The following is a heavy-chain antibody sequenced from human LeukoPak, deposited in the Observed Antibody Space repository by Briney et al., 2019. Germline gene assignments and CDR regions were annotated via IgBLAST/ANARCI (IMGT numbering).Heavy chain of an antibody. CDR1: GFTFSSYA. J-gene: IGHJ4*02. V-gene: IGHV3-23*01. D-gene: IGHD3-10*01. CDR2: ISGSGGST. CDR3: ARGGHGSGSYGLGLDY. Sequence: QPGGSLRLSCAASGFTFSSYAMSWVRQAPGKGLEWVSAISGSGGSTYYADSVKGRFTISRDNSKNTLYLQMNSLRAEDTAVYYCARGGHGSGSYGLGLDYWGQGTLVTVSS.